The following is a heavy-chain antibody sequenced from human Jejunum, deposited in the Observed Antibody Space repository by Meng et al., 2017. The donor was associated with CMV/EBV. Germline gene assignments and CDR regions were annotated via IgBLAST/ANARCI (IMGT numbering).Heavy chain of an antibody. V-gene: IGHV3-7*01. Sequence: SDYWMTWVRQAPGKGLEWVASINQDANDKYYLDSVKGRFTISRDNANNALYLQMNSLRAEDTAIYYCARIGRIAVAGTSNYGMDVWGQGTTVTVSS. CDR1: SDYW. CDR3: ARIGRIAVAGTSNYGMDV. D-gene: IGHD6-19*01. CDR2: INQDANDK. J-gene: IGHJ6*02.